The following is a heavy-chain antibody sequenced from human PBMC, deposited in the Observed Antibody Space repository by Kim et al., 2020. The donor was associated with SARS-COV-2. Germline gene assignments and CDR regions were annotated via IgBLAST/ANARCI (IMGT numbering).Heavy chain of an antibody. CDR3: ARETSGAFDI. CDR2: TI. Sequence: TIYYADSVKGRFTISRDNAKNSLYLQMNSLRAEDTAVYYCARETSGAFDIWGQGTMVTVSS. V-gene: IGHV3-48*03. D-gene: IGHD3-10*01. J-gene: IGHJ3*02.